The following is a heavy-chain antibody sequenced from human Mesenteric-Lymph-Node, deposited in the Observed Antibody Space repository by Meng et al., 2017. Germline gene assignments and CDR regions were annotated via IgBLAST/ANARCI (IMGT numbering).Heavy chain of an antibody. Sequence: GESLKISCAASGFTFSSYSMNWARQAPGKGLEWVSSISSSSSYIYYADSVKGRFTISRDNAKNSLFLQMNSLRAEDTAVYYCARGTIIAAAGYDYWGQGTMVTVSS. J-gene: IGHJ4*02. CDR3: ARGTIIAAAGYDY. CDR1: GFTFSSYS. D-gene: IGHD6-13*01. CDR2: ISSSSSYI. V-gene: IGHV3-21*01.